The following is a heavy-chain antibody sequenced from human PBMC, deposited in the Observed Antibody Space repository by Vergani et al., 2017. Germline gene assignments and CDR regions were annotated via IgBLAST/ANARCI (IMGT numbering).Heavy chain of an antibody. V-gene: IGHV1-69*01. Sequence: QVQLVQSGAEVKKPGSSVKVSCKASGGTFSSYAISWVRQAPGQGLEWMGGIIPIFGTANYAQKFQGRVTITADESTSTAYMELSSLRSEDTAVYYCAGDSRYCSSTSCYVGRDWFDPWGQGTLVTVSS. CDR2: IIPIFGTA. J-gene: IGHJ5*02. CDR1: GGTFSSYA. D-gene: IGHD2-2*01. CDR3: AGDSRYCSSTSCYVGRDWFDP.